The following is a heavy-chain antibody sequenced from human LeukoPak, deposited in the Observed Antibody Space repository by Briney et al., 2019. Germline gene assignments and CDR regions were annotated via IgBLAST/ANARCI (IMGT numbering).Heavy chain of an antibody. CDR3: SRAQLGNFDY. V-gene: IGHV4-59*13. D-gene: IGHD6-6*01. Sequence: SETLSLTCTVSGGSISSYYWSWIRQPPGKGLEWIGYIYYSGSTNYNPSLKSRVTISVDTSKNQFSLKLSSVTAADTAVYYCSRAQLGNFDYWGQGTLVTVSS. CDR2: IYYSGST. CDR1: GGSISSYY. J-gene: IGHJ4*02.